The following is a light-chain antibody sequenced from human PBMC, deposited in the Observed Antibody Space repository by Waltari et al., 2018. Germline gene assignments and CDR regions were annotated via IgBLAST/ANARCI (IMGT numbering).Light chain of an antibody. CDR2: DVS. V-gene: IGKV3-11*01. CDR1: QSVGVY. J-gene: IGKJ3*01. CDR3: QHRAT. Sequence: PGERATLSCRTSQSVGVYLSWYQQKPGQPPRLLIFDVSNRAPGIPARFSGSASGTDFTLTISRLEPDDFAVYYCQHRATFGPGTKVDI.